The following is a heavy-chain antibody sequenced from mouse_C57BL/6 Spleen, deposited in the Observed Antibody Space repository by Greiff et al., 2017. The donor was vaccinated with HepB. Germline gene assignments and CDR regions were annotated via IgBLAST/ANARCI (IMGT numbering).Heavy chain of an antibody. J-gene: IGHJ2*01. CDR3: ARHGAGTGFDY. Sequence: DVKLVESGGDLVKPGGSLKLSCAASGFTFSSYGMSWVRQTPDKRLEWVATISSGGSYTYYPDSVKGRFTISRDNAKNTLYLQMSSLKSEDTAMYYCARHGAGTGFDYWGQGTTLTVSS. CDR1: GFTFSSYG. CDR2: ISSGGSYT. V-gene: IGHV5-6*02. D-gene: IGHD3-3*01.